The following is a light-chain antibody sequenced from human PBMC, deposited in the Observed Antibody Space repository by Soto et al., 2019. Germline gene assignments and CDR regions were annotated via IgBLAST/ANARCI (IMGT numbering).Light chain of an antibody. V-gene: IGKV3-11*01. CDR3: QQRSNWLT. CDR2: DAS. CDR1: QGVSSY. J-gene: IGKJ4*01. Sequence: DIVLTQSPATLSLSPGERATLSCRASQGVSSYLAWYQQKPGQAPRLLIYDASNRATGIPARFSGSGSGTDFTLTISSLEPEDFAFYYCQQRSNWLTFGGGTKVGIK.